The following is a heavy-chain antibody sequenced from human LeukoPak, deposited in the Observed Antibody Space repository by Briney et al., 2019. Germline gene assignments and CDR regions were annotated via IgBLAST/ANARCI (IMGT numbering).Heavy chain of an antibody. CDR3: ARQDYYGSGSSDY. Sequence: SETLSLTCTVSGGSVSSGSYYWSWIRQPPGKGLEWIGYIYYSGSTNYNPSLKSRVTTSVDTSKNQFSLKLSSVTAADTAVYYCARQDYYGSGSSDYWGQGTLVTVSS. CDR2: IYYSGST. J-gene: IGHJ4*02. CDR1: GGSVSSGSYY. V-gene: IGHV4-61*01. D-gene: IGHD3-10*01.